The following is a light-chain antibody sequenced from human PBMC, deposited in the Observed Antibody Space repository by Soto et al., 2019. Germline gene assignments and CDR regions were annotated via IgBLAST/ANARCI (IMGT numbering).Light chain of an antibody. Sequence: QSALTQPASVSGSPGQSITISCTGTSSDVGGYNYVSWYQQHPGKAPKLMIYDVSNRPSGLSNRFSGSKSGNTDSLTISGLQAEDEADYYCCSYTRSSTYGVCGEGTKLTV. CDR2: DVS. CDR1: SSDVGGYNY. J-gene: IGLJ2*01. CDR3: CSYTRSSTYGV. V-gene: IGLV2-14*01.